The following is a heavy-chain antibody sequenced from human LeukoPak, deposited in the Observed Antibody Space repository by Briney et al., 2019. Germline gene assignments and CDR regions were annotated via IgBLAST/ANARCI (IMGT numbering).Heavy chain of an antibody. CDR2: ISAYSGNT. Sequence: ASVRVSCKASGYTFTSYGITWVRQAPGQGLEWMGWISAYSGNTIYARNLQDRVTMTTDTSTRTAYMELRSLRSGDTAVYYCARGDPGFGEFYDYWGQGTLVTVSS. D-gene: IGHD3-10*01. CDR1: GYTFTSYG. J-gene: IGHJ4*02. CDR3: ARGDPGFGEFYDY. V-gene: IGHV1-18*01.